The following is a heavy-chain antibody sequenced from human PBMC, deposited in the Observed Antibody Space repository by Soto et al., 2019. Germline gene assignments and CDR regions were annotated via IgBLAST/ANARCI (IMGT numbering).Heavy chain of an antibody. CDR2: IKSKTDGGTT. CDR3: TTDLGYCSGGSCYDYYYYGMDV. D-gene: IGHD2-15*01. Sequence: EVQLVESGGGLVKPGGSLRLSCAASGFTFSNAWMSWVRQAPGKGLEWVGRIKSKTDGGTTDYAAPVKGRFTISRDDSKNTLYLQMNSLKTEDTAVYYCTTDLGYCSGGSCYDYYYYGMDVWGQGSTVTVSS. J-gene: IGHJ6*02. CDR1: GFTFSNAW. V-gene: IGHV3-15*01.